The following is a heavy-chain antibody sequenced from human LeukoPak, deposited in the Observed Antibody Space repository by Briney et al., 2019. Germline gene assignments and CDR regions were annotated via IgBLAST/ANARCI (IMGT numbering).Heavy chain of an antibody. CDR2: IAYTGAT. Sequence: SETLSLTCTVSGSSFRSYYWSWIRQHPRKGLEWIGYIAYTGATNYNPSLKSRVAISVDTSKNQFSLRLRSVTAADTAVYFCAGEVVEMATVPLGMDVWGQGTTVSVSS. J-gene: IGHJ6*01. V-gene: IGHV4-59*01. D-gene: IGHD5-24*01. CDR1: GSSFRSYY. CDR3: AGEVVEMATVPLGMDV.